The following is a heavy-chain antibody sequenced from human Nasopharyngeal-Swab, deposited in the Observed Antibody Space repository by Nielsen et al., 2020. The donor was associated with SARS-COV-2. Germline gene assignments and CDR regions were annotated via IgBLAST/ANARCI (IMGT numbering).Heavy chain of an antibody. CDR2: ISSSSSYI. CDR3: ARDVRIFGVVIITYYYYYYMDV. Sequence: GESLKISCAASGFTFSSYSMNWVRQAPGKGLEWVSSISSSSSYIYYADSVKGRFTISRDNAKNSLYLQMNSLRAEDTAAYFCARDVRIFGVVIITYYYYYYMDVWGKGTTVTVSS. CDR1: GFTFSSYS. V-gene: IGHV3-21*01. D-gene: IGHD3-3*01. J-gene: IGHJ6*03.